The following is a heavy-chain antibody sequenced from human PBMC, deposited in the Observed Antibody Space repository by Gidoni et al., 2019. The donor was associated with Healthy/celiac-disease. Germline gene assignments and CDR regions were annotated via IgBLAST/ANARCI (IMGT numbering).Heavy chain of an antibody. CDR3: ARTDRVLLWFGDPYPGALGY. D-gene: IGHD3-10*01. V-gene: IGHV4-31*03. CDR2: IYYSGST. J-gene: IGHJ4*02. Sequence: QVQLQESGPGLVKPSQTLSLTCTVSGGSISSGGYYWSWIRQHPGKGLEWIGYIYYSGSTYYNPSLKSRVTISVDTSKNQFSLKLSSVTAADTAVYYCARTDRVLLWFGDPYPGALGYWGQGTLVTVSS. CDR1: GGSISSGGYY.